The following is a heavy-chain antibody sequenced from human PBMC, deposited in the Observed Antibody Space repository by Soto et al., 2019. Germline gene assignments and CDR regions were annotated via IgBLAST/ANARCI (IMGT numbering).Heavy chain of an antibody. Sequence: GASVKVSCKASGYTFTSYDINWVRQATGQGLEWMGWMNPNSGNTGYAQKFQGRVTMTRNTSISTAYMELSSLRSEDTAVYYCARGDGVVVAANHFWFDPWGQGTLVTVSS. CDR1: GYTFTSYD. CDR3: ARGDGVVVAANHFWFDP. V-gene: IGHV1-8*01. J-gene: IGHJ5*02. D-gene: IGHD2-15*01. CDR2: MNPNSGNT.